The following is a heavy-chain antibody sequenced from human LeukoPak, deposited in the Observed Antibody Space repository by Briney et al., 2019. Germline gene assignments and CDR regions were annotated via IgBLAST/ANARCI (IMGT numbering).Heavy chain of an antibody. Sequence: PSETLSLTCAVYGGSFSGYYWSWIRQPPGKGLEWIGEINHSGSTNYNPSLKSRVTISVDTSKNQFSLKLSSVTAADTAVYYCARGTTIHYDFWSGYYENYYYMDVWGKGTTVTVSS. CDR2: INHSGST. V-gene: IGHV4-34*01. CDR1: GGSFSGYY. J-gene: IGHJ6*03. CDR3: ARGTTIHYDFWSGYYENYYYMDV. D-gene: IGHD3-3*01.